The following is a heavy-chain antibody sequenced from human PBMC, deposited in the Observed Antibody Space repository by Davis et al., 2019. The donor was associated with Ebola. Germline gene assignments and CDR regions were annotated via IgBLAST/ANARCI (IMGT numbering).Heavy chain of an antibody. Sequence: MPSETLSLTCAVSGGSISSGGYSWSWIPQPPGKGLEWIAYIYHSGSTYYNSSLKSRVTISVDRSKNQFSLKLSSVTAADTAVYYCARGKPFGSSFWFDPWGQGTLVTVSS. CDR3: ARGKPFGSSFWFDP. J-gene: IGHJ5*02. V-gene: IGHV4-30-2*01. D-gene: IGHD6-13*01. CDR1: GGSISSGGYS. CDR2: IYHSGST.